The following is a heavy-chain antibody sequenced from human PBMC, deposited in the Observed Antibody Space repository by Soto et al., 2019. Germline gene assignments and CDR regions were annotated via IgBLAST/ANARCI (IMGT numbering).Heavy chain of an antibody. Sequence: WGSLRRSGAASGFTYSTYGIQWFRQAPGKGLEWGAVIPYDGYLKCYVDAVKGRLTVARDNSKNTLLLEMNSLRVEDTSVYFCAKDLKVSGGHYGTRNYCYEMCVWGRGST. J-gene: IGHJ6*02. D-gene: IGHD3-10*01. V-gene: IGHV3-30*18. CDR2: IPYDGYLK. CDR3: AKDLKVSGGHYGTRNYCYEMCV. CDR1: GFTYSTYG.